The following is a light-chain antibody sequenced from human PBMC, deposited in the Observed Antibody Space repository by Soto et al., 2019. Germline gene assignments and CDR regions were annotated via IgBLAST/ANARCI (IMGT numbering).Light chain of an antibody. Sequence: QSALTHPASVSGSHGQSITISCTGTSSDVGGYNYVSWYQQHPGKAPKLMIYDVSNRPSGVSNRFSGSKSGNTASLTISGLQAQDEADYYCSSYTSSSTPHVVFGGGTKLTVL. CDR3: SSYTSSSTPHVV. CDR1: SSDVGGYNY. J-gene: IGLJ2*01. V-gene: IGLV2-14*01. CDR2: DVS.